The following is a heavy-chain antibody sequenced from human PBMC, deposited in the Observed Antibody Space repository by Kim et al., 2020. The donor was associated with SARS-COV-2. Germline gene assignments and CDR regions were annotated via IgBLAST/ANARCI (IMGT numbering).Heavy chain of an antibody. V-gene: IGHV6-1*01. CDR3: ARDRQRAGTGVDY. D-gene: IGHD6-19*01. Sequence: YALSVKGRLTINPYTTKNPYSLQMNHVTPEDTAVYYCARDRQRAGTGVDYWGQGTLVTVSS. J-gene: IGHJ4*02.